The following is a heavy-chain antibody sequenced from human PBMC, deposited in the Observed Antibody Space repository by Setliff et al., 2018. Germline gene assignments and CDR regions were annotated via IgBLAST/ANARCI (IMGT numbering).Heavy chain of an antibody. V-gene: IGHV3-30*02. CDR1: GFTFGDYA. CDR3: AKDTHYYSSSGYYCFDY. CDR2: IRHDGSNE. D-gene: IGHD3-22*01. J-gene: IGHJ4*02. Sequence: GGSLRLSCRGSGFTFGDYAMSWLRQAPGKGLEWVAYIRHDGSNENYADSVKGRFTVSRDNSRNTLFLQTNSLRAEDTAVYYCAKDTHYYSSSGYYCFDYWGQGTLVTVSS.